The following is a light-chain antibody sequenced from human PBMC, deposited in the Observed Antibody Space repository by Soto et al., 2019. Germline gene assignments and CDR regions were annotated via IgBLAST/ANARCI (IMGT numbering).Light chain of an antibody. CDR1: QSLIHSDGSTY. V-gene: IGKV2-30*02. CDR2: EVS. Sequence: DVVLTQSPLSLPVTLGQPASISCRSSQSLIHSDGSTYLSWFQQRPGQSPRRLIYEVSDRESGVPDRFSGSGSGTDFTLKISRVEAEDVGVYYCMQGTHWPWTFGQGTKVEIK. J-gene: IGKJ1*01. CDR3: MQGTHWPWT.